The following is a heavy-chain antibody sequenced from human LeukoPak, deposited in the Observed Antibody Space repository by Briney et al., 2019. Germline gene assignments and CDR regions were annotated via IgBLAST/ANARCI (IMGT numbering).Heavy chain of an antibody. D-gene: IGHD2-15*01. CDR3: AKSLHCSGGSCYFNY. J-gene: IGHJ4*02. Sequence: PGGSLRLSCAASGFTFSSYAMSWVRQAPGKGLEWVSVISGSGGSTYYADSVKGRFTISRDNSKNTLYLQMNSLRAEDTAVYYCAKSLHCSGGSCYFNYWGQGTLVTVSS. CDR2: ISGSGGST. V-gene: IGHV3-23*01. CDR1: GFTFSSYA.